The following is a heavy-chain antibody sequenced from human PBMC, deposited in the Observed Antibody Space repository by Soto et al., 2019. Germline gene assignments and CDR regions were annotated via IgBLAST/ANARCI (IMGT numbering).Heavy chain of an antibody. Sequence: GGSLRLSCAASGFTFSSYGMDWVRQAPGKGLEWISYIHASSISNIYYADSVKGRFTISRDNAKNSLYLQMDSLRAEDTAVYYCARDGTTGTANYHYAMDVWGQGTTVTVSS. J-gene: IGHJ6*02. CDR1: GFTFSSYG. D-gene: IGHD4-17*01. CDR2: IHASSISNI. CDR3: ARDGTTGTANYHYAMDV. V-gene: IGHV3-48*04.